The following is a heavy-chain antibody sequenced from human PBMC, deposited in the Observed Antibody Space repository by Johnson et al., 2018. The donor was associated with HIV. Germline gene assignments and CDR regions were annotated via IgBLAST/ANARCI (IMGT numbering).Heavy chain of an antibody. Sequence: EVQLVESGGGLIQPGGSLRLACAASGFSVSSNYMSWVRQAPGKGLEWVSVIYSGGSTYYADSVKGRFTISRDSSKNTLYLQMNSLRAEDTALYYCARDRAIGGWSMDIWGQGTMVTVSS. D-gene: IGHD2-15*01. CDR3: ARDRAIGGWSMDI. V-gene: IGHV3-53*01. CDR1: GFSVSSNY. CDR2: IYSGGST. J-gene: IGHJ3*02.